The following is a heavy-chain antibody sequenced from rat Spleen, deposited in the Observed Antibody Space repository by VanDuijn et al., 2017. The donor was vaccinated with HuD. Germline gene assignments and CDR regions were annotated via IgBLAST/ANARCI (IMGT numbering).Heavy chain of an antibody. CDR2: ISSGGST. CDR1: GFSLISNG. Sequence: QVQLKESGPGLVQPSQTLSLTCTVSGFSLISNGVSWVRQPPGKGLEWIAAISSGGSTYFNSVLKSRLSISRDTSKSQVFLKMNRLQTEDTAIYFCTRDLTAFDYWGQGVMVTVSS. D-gene: IGHD1-11*01. J-gene: IGHJ2*01. CDR3: TRDLTAFDY. V-gene: IGHV2S12*01.